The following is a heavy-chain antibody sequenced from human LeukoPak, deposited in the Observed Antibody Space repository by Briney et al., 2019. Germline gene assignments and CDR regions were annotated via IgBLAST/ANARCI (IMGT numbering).Heavy chain of an antibody. Sequence: SVKVSCKASGGTFSSYAISWVRQAPGQGLEWMGRIIPILGIANYAQKFQGRVTITADKSTSTAYMELSSLRSEDTAVYYCATDDPGVAAARWSWFDPWGQGTLVTVSS. D-gene: IGHD6-13*01. J-gene: IGHJ5*02. CDR2: IIPILGIA. V-gene: IGHV1-69*04. CDR3: ATDDPGVAAARWSWFDP. CDR1: GGTFSSYA.